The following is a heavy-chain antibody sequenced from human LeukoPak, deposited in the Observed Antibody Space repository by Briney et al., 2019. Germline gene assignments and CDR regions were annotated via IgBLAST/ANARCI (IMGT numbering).Heavy chain of an antibody. CDR1: GGSISSSSYY. CDR2: IYYSGST. CDR3: ARQGIAVAGTGWDWFDP. Sequence: SETLSLTCTVSGGSISSSSYYWGWIRQPPGKGLEWIGSIYYSGSTYYNPSLKSRVTISVDTSKNQFSLKLSSVTAADTAVYYCARQGIAVAGTGWDWFDPWGQGTLVTVSS. J-gene: IGHJ5*02. D-gene: IGHD6-19*01. V-gene: IGHV4-39*07.